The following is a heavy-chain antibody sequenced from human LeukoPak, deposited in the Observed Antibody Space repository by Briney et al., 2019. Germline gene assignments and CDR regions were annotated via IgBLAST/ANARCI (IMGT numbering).Heavy chain of an antibody. J-gene: IGHJ4*02. CDR2: ISGSGGST. D-gene: IGHD1-26*01. V-gene: IGHV3-23*01. CDR3: AKGPSGSYRYSPFDY. Sequence: QTGGPLRLSCAASGFTFSSYGMSWVRQAPGKGLEWVSAISGSGGSTYYADSVKGRFTISRDNSKNTLYLQMNSLRAEDTAVYYCAKGPSGSYRYSPFDYWGQGTLVTVSS. CDR1: GFTFSSYG.